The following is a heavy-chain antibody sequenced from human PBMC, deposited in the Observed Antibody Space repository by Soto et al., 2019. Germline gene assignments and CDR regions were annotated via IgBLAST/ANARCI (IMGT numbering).Heavy chain of an antibody. D-gene: IGHD5-12*01. J-gene: IGHJ6*02. CDR1: GGSFSDYY. V-gene: IGHV4-34*01. CDR2: INHSGST. Sequence: SETLSLTCAVYGGSFSDYYWNWIRQPPGKGLEWIGEINHSGSTNYNPSLKSRVTISVDTSKNQFSLKLSSVTAADTAVYYCARGGRNIVATYYGMDVWGQGTTVTVSS. CDR3: ARGGRNIVATYYGMDV.